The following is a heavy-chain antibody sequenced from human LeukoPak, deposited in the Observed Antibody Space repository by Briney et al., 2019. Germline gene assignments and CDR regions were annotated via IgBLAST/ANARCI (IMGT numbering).Heavy chain of an antibody. CDR3: ARDFSGYDFWSGYSGVDY. Sequence: ASVKVSCKASGYTFTSYGISWVRQAPGQGLEWMGWISAYNGNTNYAQKLQGRVTMTTDTSTSTAYMELRSLRSDDTAVYYCARDFSGYDFWSGYSGVDYWGQGTLVTVSS. CDR1: GYTFTSYG. CDR2: ISAYNGNT. D-gene: IGHD3-3*01. V-gene: IGHV1-18*01. J-gene: IGHJ4*02.